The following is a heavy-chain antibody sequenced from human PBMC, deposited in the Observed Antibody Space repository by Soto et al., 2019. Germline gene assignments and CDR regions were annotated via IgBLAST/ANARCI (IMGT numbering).Heavy chain of an antibody. D-gene: IGHD3-9*01. CDR1: GLSFSGYY. CDR3: ARSQYEILTGYYLGY. CDR2: INHSGST. Sequence: SETLSLTCAVYGLSFSGYYWSWIRQPPGKGLEWIGEINHSGSTTYNPPLKSRVTMSADTSKNQFSLKLNSVTAADTAVYYCARSQYEILTGYYLGYWGQGTRVTVSS. V-gene: IGHV4-34*01. J-gene: IGHJ4*02.